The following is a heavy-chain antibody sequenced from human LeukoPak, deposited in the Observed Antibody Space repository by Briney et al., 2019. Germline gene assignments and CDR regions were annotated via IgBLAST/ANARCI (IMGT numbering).Heavy chain of an antibody. CDR1: GFTFSSYG. D-gene: IGHD5-12*01. Sequence: PGRSLRLSCAASGFTFSSYGMHWVRQAPGKGLEWVAVISYDGSNKYYADSVKGRFTISRDNPKNTLYLQMNSLRAEDTAVYYCAKDLLGYSGYDSGGYFDYWGQGTLVTVSS. CDR3: AKDLLGYSGYDSGGYFDY. J-gene: IGHJ4*02. V-gene: IGHV3-30*18. CDR2: ISYDGSNK.